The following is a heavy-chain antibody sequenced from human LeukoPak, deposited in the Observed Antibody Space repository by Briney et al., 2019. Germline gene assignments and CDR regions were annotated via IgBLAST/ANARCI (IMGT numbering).Heavy chain of an antibody. CDR3: TTEIVVVPAALDY. Sequence: GGSLRLSCAASGFTFSNAWMSWVRQAPGKGLERVGRIKSKTDGGTTDYAAPVKGRFTISRDDSKNTLYLQMNSLKTEDTAVYYCTTEIVVVPAALDYWGQGTLVTVSS. D-gene: IGHD2-2*01. J-gene: IGHJ4*02. CDR1: GFTFSNAW. V-gene: IGHV3-15*01. CDR2: IKSKTDGGTT.